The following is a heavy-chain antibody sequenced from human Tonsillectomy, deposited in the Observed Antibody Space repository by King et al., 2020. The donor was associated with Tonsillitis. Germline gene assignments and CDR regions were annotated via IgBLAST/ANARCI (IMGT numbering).Heavy chain of an antibody. J-gene: IGHJ4*02. Sequence: VQLVESGGGLVQPGGSLRVSCAASGFTFGGYWMTWVRQAPGKGLEWVANIKEDGSEKYYVDSVQGRFTISRDNAKNSLYLQMNSLRAEDTAVYYCARDADSGSFRGFDYGGQGTLVTVSS. CDR1: GFTFGGYW. CDR2: IKEDGSEK. CDR3: ARDADSGSFRGFDY. V-gene: IGHV3-7*03. D-gene: IGHD1-26*01.